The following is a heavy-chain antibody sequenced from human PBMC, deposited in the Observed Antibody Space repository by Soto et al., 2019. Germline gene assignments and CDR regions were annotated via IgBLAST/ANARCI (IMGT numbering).Heavy chain of an antibody. J-gene: IGHJ4*02. D-gene: IGHD2-21*01. V-gene: IGHV3-23*01. CDR1: GFTFSGYT. CDR2: IGNSGDGT. Sequence: EVQLLESGGGLAQLGGSLRLSCAASGFTFSGYTMNWVRQAPGKGLEWVAVIGNSGDGTHYADSVKGRFTISRDNSKNTLSLQMESLRAEDTAVYYCVKDVWDYWGKGVLVTVSS. CDR3: VKDVWDY.